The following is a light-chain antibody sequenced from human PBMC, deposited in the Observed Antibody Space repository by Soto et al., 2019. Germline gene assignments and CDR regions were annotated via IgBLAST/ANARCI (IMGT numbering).Light chain of an antibody. CDR1: SSDFGDSTY. V-gene: IGLV2-14*01. CDR2: DVN. Sequence: QSALTQPASVSGSPGQSITVSCTGTSSDFGDSTYVSWYQQHPGKAPRLIIYDVNNRPSGVAARFSASRSGNTASLTISGLQAEDEADYYCTSYTRSGLIVFGTGT. J-gene: IGLJ1*01. CDR3: TSYTRSGLIV.